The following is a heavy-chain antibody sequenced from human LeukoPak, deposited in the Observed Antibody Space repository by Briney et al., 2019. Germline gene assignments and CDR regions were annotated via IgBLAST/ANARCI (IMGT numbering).Heavy chain of an antibody. CDR2: ISYDGSNK. D-gene: IGHD1-26*01. V-gene: IGHV3-30*04. CDR1: GFTFSSYA. Sequence: GGSLRLSCAASGFTFSSYAMHWVRQAPGKGLEWVAVISYDGSNKYYADSVKGRCTISRDNSKNTVYLQMNSLRAEDTAVYYCARDPYSGSYGNYYYYFMDVWGKGTTVTISS. J-gene: IGHJ6*03. CDR3: ARDPYSGSYGNYYYYFMDV.